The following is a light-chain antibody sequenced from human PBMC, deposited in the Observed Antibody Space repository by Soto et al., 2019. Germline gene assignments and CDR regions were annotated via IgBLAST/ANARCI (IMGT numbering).Light chain of an antibody. Sequence: EIVLTQSPGTLSLSPGERATLSCRASQSVNSYLAWYQQKPGQAPRLLIHGASGRATGIPDRFSGSGSGSAFTLTSSRPEPEDSAVYYCQQYSGSTLTFGGGTKVEIK. V-gene: IGKV3-20*01. J-gene: IGKJ4*01. CDR1: QSVNSY. CDR2: GAS. CDR3: QQYSGSTLT.